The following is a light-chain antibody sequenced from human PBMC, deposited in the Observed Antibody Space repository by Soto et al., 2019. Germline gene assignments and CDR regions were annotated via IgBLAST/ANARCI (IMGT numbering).Light chain of an antibody. V-gene: IGKV1-33*01. J-gene: IGKJ2*01. CDR1: QDIDNY. Sequence: DIQMTQSPSSLSASVGDTVTITCQASQDIDNYLNWYQHKPGQAPKLLIYDASYLETGVTSRFSGRGSGTHFTFTISSLRPEDTATYYCQHYYRLPPYTFGQGTKRE. CDR2: DAS. CDR3: QHYYRLPPYT.